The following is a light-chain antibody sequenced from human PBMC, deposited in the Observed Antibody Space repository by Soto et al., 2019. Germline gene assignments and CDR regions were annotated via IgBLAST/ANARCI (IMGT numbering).Light chain of an antibody. Sequence: DIQMTQSPSSLSASVGDRVTITCQASQDISNYLNWYQQKPGKAPKLLIYDASTLQTGVPSRFRGSGSGTEFTLTISSLQPEDFATYSCQQLASYPIGTFGGGTKVDIK. CDR3: QQLASYPIGT. CDR2: DAS. J-gene: IGKJ4*01. CDR1: QDISNY. V-gene: IGKV1-9*01.